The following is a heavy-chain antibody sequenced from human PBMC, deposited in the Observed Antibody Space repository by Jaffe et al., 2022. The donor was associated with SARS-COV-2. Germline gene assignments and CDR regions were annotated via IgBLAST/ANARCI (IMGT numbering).Heavy chain of an antibody. J-gene: IGHJ6*02. CDR3: ARGGAITIFGVVASYYYYGMDV. V-gene: IGHV1-2*04. CDR2: INPNSGGT. Sequence: QVQLVQSGAEVKKPGASVKVSCKASGYTFTGYYMHWVRQAPGQGLEWMGWINPNSGGTNYAQKFQGWVTMTRDTSISTAYMELSRLRSDDTAVYYCARGGAITIFGVVASYYYYGMDVWGQGTTVTVSS. D-gene: IGHD3-3*01. CDR1: GYTFTGYY.